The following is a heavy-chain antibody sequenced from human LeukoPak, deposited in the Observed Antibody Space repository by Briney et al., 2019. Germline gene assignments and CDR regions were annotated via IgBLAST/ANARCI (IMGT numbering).Heavy chain of an antibody. J-gene: IGHJ6*03. CDR3: AKLGGHPLHNYYVGV. CDR2: IYYSGST. V-gene: IGHV4-39*07. D-gene: IGHD3-16*01. Sequence: SETLSLTCTVSGGSISSSSYYWGWIRQPPGKGLEWIGSIYYSGSTYYNPSLKSRVTISVDTSKNQFSLKLSSVTAADTAVYYCAKLGGHPLHNYYVGVWGKGTTVAVSS. CDR1: GGSISSSSYY.